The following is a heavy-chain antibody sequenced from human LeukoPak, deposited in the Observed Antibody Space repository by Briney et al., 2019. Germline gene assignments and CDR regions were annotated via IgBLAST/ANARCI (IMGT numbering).Heavy chain of an antibody. V-gene: IGHV3-21*01. Sequence: GSLRLSCTASGFTFSSYTMNWVRQAPGKGLEWVSSISSTSTYIHDADSVKGRFTVFRDNANKSLYLQMNSLRAEDTAMYYCARGMRQIDDAFDLWGQGTRVTVSS. D-gene: IGHD6-25*01. CDR2: ISSTSTYI. CDR3: ARGMRQIDDAFDL. J-gene: IGHJ3*01. CDR1: GFTFSSYT.